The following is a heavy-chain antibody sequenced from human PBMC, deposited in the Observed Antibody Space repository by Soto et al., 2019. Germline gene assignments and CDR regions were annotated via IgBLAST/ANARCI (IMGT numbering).Heavy chain of an antibody. CDR1: GFTFSSYA. J-gene: IGHJ5*02. CDR2: ISYDGSNK. CDR3: ARDLYGDDGGDSS. V-gene: IGHV3-30-3*01. D-gene: IGHD2-21*02. Sequence: GGSLRLSCAASGFTFSSYAMHWVRQAPGKGLEWVAVISYDGSNKYYADSVKGRFTISRDNSKNTLYLQMNSLRAEDTAVYCCARDLYGDDGGDSSWGQGTLVTVSS.